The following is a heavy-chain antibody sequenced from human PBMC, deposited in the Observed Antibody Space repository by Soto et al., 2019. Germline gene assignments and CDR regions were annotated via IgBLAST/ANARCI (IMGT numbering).Heavy chain of an antibody. D-gene: IGHD6-25*01. CDR3: AKCGR. CDR2: INQDGRDT. Sequence: GGSLRLSCATCVFLFSRQWMSWVRQAPGKGPEWVANINQDGRDTFYVDSVKGRFTISRDNAKNSLDLQMNSLRVEDTAVYYCAKCGRWGQGTLVTVSS. V-gene: IGHV3-7*01. CDR1: VFLFSRQW. J-gene: IGHJ1*01.